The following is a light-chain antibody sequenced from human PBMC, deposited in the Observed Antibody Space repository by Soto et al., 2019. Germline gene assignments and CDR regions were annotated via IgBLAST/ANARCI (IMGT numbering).Light chain of an antibody. Sequence: DIQMTQSPSSLSAFVGDRVTITCRASQTISNYLNWYQQRPGKAPKLLIYLASSLQSGVPSRFGGSGSGTDFTLTISSXXXEDSATYYCQQSYGPPITFGQGTRLEIK. CDR1: QTISNY. CDR2: LAS. CDR3: QQSYGPPIT. V-gene: IGKV1-39*01. J-gene: IGKJ5*01.